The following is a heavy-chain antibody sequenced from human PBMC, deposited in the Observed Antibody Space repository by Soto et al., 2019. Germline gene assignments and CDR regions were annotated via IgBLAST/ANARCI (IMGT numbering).Heavy chain of an antibody. CDR3: ARDYYGSGSSIDY. CDR1: GFTFSSYS. V-gene: IGHV3-48*01. J-gene: IGHJ4*02. CDR2: ISSSSSTI. D-gene: IGHD3-10*01. Sequence: EVQLVESGGGLVQPVGSLRLSCEASGFTFSSYSMNWVRQAPGKGVEWVSYISSSSSTIYSANSGKGLLSISRENAKNSLYLQNKSMRAEDKAVYYWARDYYGSGSSIDYWGQGNLVTVSS.